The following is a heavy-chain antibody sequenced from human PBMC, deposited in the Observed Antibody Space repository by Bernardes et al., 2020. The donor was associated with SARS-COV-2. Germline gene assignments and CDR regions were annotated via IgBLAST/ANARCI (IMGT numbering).Heavy chain of an antibody. CDR1: GFIFKSYE. CDR3: ARDRINRGYVYYGMDV. J-gene: IGHJ6*02. Sequence: GGSLRLSRTASGFIFKSYEMNWVRQAPGKGLEWVSKISSSGTIVEYADSLKGRFTISRDNAKNSLYLEMNSLRAEDTAVYYCARDRINRGYVYYGMDVWGQGTTVTVSS. D-gene: IGHD7-27*01. CDR2: ISSSGTIV. V-gene: IGHV3-48*03.